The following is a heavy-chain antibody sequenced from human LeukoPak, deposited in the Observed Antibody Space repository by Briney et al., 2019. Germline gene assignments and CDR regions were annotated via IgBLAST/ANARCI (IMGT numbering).Heavy chain of an antibody. J-gene: IGHJ4*02. D-gene: IGHD6-13*01. Sequence: GGSLRLSCAASEFTFSSYAMNWVRQAPGKGLEWVSGISGSGGNTYYADSVKGRFTISRDNSKNTLYLQMNSPRVGDTAVYYCAKKSSSWFHGGYWGQGTLVTVSS. CDR1: EFTFSSYA. V-gene: IGHV3-23*01. CDR2: ISGSGGNT. CDR3: AKKSSSWFHGGY.